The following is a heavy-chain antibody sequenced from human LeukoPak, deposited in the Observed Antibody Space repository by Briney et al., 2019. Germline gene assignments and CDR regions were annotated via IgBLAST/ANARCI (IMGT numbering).Heavy chain of an antibody. CDR3: AKDRGYFYYGMDV. CDR2: ISHDGTSE. V-gene: IGHV3-30*18. Sequence: GGSLRLSCAASGFTFSTYGIHWVRQTPGKGPEWVAVISHDGTSEYYADSVKGRFTISRDNSKNTLYLQVNNLRPEDTAVYYCAKDRGYFYYGMDVWGQGTTVTVSS. J-gene: IGHJ6*02. CDR1: GFTFSTYG.